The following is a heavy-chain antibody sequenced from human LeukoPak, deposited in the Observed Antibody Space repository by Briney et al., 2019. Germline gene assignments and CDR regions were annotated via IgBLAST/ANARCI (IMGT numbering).Heavy chain of an antibody. D-gene: IGHD6-13*01. CDR1: GFTFSDYG. CDR2: ISYDGSIK. V-gene: IGHV3-30*03. CDR3: AIERRSIAASYGMDV. Sequence: GGSLRLSCAASGFTFSDYGMHWVRQAPGKGLEWVAVISYDGSIKNYADSVKGRFTISRDNSKNTLYLQMNSLRAEDTAVYYCAIERRSIAASYGMDVWGQGTTVTVSS. J-gene: IGHJ6*02.